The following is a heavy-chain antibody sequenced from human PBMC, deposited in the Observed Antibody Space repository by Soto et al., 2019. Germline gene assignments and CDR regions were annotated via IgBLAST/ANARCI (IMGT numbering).Heavy chain of an antibody. CDR1: GFTFSSYW. J-gene: IGHJ5*02. V-gene: IGHV3-7*03. D-gene: IGHD3-3*01. CDR2: IKQDGSEK. CDR3: ARDRYYGFWSGMSFDP. Sequence: EVQLVESGGGLVQPGGSLRLSCAASGFTFSSYWMSWVRQAPGKGLEWVANIKQDGSEKYYVDSVKGRFTISRDNAKNSLYLQMNSLRAEDTAVYYCARDRYYGFWSGMSFDPWGQGTLVTVSS.